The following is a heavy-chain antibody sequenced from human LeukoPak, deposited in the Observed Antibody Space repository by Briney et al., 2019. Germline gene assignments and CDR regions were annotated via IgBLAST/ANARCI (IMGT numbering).Heavy chain of an antibody. D-gene: IGHD6-19*01. CDR2: ISGSGGST. V-gene: IGHV3-23*01. Sequence: LSLTCTVSGGSISSGGYYWSWVRQAPGKGLEWVSAISGSGGSTYYADSVKGRFTISRDNSKNTLYLQMNSLRAEDTAVYYCAKEPYSSGWYSYWGQGTLVTVSS. J-gene: IGHJ4*02. CDR3: AKEPYSSGWYSY. CDR1: GGSISSGGYY.